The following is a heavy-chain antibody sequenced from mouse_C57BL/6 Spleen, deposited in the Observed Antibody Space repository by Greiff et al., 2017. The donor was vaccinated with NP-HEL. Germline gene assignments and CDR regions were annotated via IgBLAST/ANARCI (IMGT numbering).Heavy chain of an antibody. V-gene: IGHV5-6*01. CDR1: GFTLSSYG. CDR2: ISSGGIYT. Sequence: EVHLVESGGDLVKPGGSLKLSCAASGFTLSSYGMSWVRQTPDKRLEWVANISSGGIYTYYPDCVKGRFTISRENTKNTLYLQMSSLKSEDKGMYYCARHDSSGYEDAMDYWGQGTSVTVSS. CDR3: ARHDSSGYEDAMDY. J-gene: IGHJ4*01. D-gene: IGHD3-2*02.